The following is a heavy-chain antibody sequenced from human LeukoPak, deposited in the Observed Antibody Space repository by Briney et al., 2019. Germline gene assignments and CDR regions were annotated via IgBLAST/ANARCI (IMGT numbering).Heavy chain of an antibody. D-gene: IGHD3-10*01. J-gene: IGHJ5*02. CDR2: IYHSGST. CDR3: ARILLWFGEFFWFDP. V-gene: IGHV4-4*02. Sequence: SETLSLTCAVSGGSISSSNWWSWVRQPPGKGLEWIGEIYHSGSTNYNPSLKSRVTISVDKSKNQFSLKLSSVTAADTAVYYCARILLWFGEFFWFDPWGQGTLVTVSS. CDR1: GGSISSSNW.